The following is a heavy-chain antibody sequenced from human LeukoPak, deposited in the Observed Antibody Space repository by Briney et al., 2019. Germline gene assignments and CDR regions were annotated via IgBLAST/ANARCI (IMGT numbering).Heavy chain of an antibody. D-gene: IGHD3-10*01. Sequence: GGSLRLSCAASGFTFSSYAMSWVRQAPGKGLEWVSAISGSGGSTYYADSVKGRFTISRDNSKNTLYLQMNSLRAEDTAVCYCAKDVLLWFGELSYYDYWGQGTLVTVSS. CDR1: GFTFSSYA. CDR2: ISGSGGST. V-gene: IGHV3-23*01. J-gene: IGHJ4*02. CDR3: AKDVLLWFGELSYYDY.